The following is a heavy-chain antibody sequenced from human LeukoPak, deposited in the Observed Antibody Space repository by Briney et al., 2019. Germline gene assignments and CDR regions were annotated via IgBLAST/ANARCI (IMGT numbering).Heavy chain of an antibody. CDR1: GFDFNNYF. J-gene: IGHJ4*02. V-gene: IGHV3-7*05. CDR2: IGQDGSER. D-gene: IGHD2-2*01. Sequence: GGSLRLSCAVSGFDFNNYFMAWFRQAPGKGLEWVANIGQDGSERNYGGSVKGRFTISRDNAKNSLYLQMNSLRAEDTALYYCAKGYCSSTSWYFDYWGQGTLVTVSS. CDR3: AKGYCSSTSWYFDY.